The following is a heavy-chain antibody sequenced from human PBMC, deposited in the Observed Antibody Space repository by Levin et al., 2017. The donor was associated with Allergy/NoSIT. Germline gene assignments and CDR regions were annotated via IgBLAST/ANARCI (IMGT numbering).Heavy chain of an antibody. CDR2: FDPEDGET. D-gene: IGHD6-19*01. CDR1: GYTLTELS. Sequence: VASVKVSCKVSGYTLTELSMHWVRQAPGKGLEWMGGFDPEDGETIYAQKFQGRVTMTEDTSTDTAYMELSSLRSEDTAVYYCATLGAVAGTNAFDIWGQGTMVTVSS. V-gene: IGHV1-24*01. CDR3: ATLGAVAGTNAFDI. J-gene: IGHJ3*02.